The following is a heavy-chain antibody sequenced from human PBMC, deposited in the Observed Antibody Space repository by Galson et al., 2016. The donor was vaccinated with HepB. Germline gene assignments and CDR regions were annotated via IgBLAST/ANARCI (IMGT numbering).Heavy chain of an antibody. CDR2: IYYSGST. J-gene: IGHJ4*02. CDR3: ARLSNVVDIPDF. V-gene: IGHV4-61*01. Sequence: SETLSLTCTVSGGSVSSGSYYWSWIRQPPWKGLEWIGYIYYSGSTNYNPSLKSRVTISVDTSKNQFSLKLRSVTAADTAVYYCARLSNVVDIPDFWGQGTLVTVPS. CDR1: GGSVSSGSYY. D-gene: IGHD2-2*03.